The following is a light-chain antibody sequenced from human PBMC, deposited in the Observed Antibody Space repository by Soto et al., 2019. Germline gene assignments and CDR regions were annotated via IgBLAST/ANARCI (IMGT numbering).Light chain of an antibody. CDR2: VAT. J-gene: IGKJ2*01. CDR1: QSVSSRF. CDR3: QHYDSSSRYT. V-gene: IGKV3-20*01. Sequence: IVLTQSPGTLALSPGERATLSCRATQSVSSRFFAWYQQKPGQAPRLLIHVATNRVTGVPDRFSGSGSGTDFTITISRLEPEDFAVYYCQHYDSSSRYTFGQGTKLEI.